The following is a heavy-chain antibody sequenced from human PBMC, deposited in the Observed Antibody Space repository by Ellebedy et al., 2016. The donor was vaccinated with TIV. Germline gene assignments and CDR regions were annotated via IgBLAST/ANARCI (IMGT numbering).Heavy chain of an antibody. CDR2: IYHTGKT. CDR3: ARAGGDIFTGTLSGFGP. Sequence: MPSETLSLTCTVSGVSMTSSNWWSWLRQSPGKGLEWIAEIYHTGKTNYSPSLKWRATILQDKSKNQFSLKLDSVTAADTAVYYCARAGGDIFTGTLSGFGPWGQGTLVTVSS. V-gene: IGHV4-4*02. CDR1: GVSMTSSNW. J-gene: IGHJ5*02. D-gene: IGHD3-9*01.